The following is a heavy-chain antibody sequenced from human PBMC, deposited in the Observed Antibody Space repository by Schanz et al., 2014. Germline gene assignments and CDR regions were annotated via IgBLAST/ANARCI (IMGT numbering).Heavy chain of an antibody. CDR1: GGSIRSYF. V-gene: IGHV4-59*12. D-gene: IGHD2-8*02. J-gene: IGHJ6*02. CDR2: IYYSGSS. Sequence: QVQLQESGPGLLKPSETLSLTCTVSGGSIRSYFWSWIRQPPGKGLEWIGYIYYSGSSDYNPSLKSRVTIAVDKSKNQFSRKVRSVTAADTAVYYCARDSLRGATGGYGMDVWGQGTTVTVSS. CDR3: ARDSLRGATGGYGMDV.